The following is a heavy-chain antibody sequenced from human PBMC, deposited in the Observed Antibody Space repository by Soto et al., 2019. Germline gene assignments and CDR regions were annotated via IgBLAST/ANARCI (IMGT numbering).Heavy chain of an antibody. CDR2: TYYRSKWFN. CDR1: VDSLSSNGAA. CDR3: ARWDQGFDY. V-gene: IGHV6-1*01. J-gene: IGHJ4*02. Sequence: SQTLSLTCAISVDSLSSNGAAWNWIRQSPSRGLEWLGRTYYRSKWFNNYALSVQSRITINPDITKNQFSLLLNSVTPEDTAVYDCARWDQGFDYWGQGTLVTVSS. D-gene: IGHD1-26*01.